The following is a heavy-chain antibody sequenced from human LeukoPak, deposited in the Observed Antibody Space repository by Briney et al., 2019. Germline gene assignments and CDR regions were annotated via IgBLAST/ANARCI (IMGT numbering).Heavy chain of an antibody. V-gene: IGHV4-39*07. Sequence: SETLSLTCTVSGGSISSSSYYWGWIRQPPGKGLEWIGSIYYSGSTYYNPSLKSRVTISVDTSKNQFSLKLSPVTAADTAVYYCARPITGTTAAFDIWGQGTMVTVSS. CDR1: GGSISSSSYY. CDR2: IYYSGST. J-gene: IGHJ3*02. D-gene: IGHD1-7*01. CDR3: ARPITGTTAAFDI.